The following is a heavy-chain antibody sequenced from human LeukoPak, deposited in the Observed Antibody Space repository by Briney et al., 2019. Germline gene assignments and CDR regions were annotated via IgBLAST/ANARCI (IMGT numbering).Heavy chain of an antibody. CDR3: ARVKVGTTNRFDY. CDR2: ISSSSHYT. CDR1: GFTFSDYY. V-gene: IGHV3-11*05. J-gene: IGHJ4*02. D-gene: IGHD1-26*01. Sequence: PGGSLRLSCAASGFTFSDYYMTWIRQAPGKGLECVSYISSSSHYTNYPDSVKGRFTISRDNAKNSLYLQMNSLRAEDTAVYYCARVKVGTTNRFDYWGQGTLVTVSS.